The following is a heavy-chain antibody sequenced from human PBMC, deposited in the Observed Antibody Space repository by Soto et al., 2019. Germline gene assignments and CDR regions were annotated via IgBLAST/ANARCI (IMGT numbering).Heavy chain of an antibody. V-gene: IGHV4-59*08. CDR3: ARHSNRNYGLYYFDY. CDR1: GGSVSGYY. Sequence: SXTLSLTCTVSGGSVSGYYWSWIRQSPGKGLEWIGFIYYSGTTRYKPSLKSRVTMSVDTSKNQFSLKVNSATAADTAVYYCARHSNRNYGLYYFDYWGLGALVTXSS. D-gene: IGHD4-4*01. CDR2: IYYSGTT. J-gene: IGHJ4*02.